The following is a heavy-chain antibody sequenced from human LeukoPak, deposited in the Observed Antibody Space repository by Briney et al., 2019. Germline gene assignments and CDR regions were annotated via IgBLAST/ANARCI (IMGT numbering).Heavy chain of an antibody. D-gene: IGHD6-19*01. CDR2: IYTSGST. J-gene: IGHJ4*02. Sequence: PSQTLSLTCTVSGGSISSGSYYWSWIRQPAGKGLEWIGRIYTSGSTNYNPPLKSRVTISVDTSKNQFSLKLSSVTAADTAVYYCARDLVAVAGTEYYFDYWGQGTLVTVSS. CDR1: GGSISSGSYY. CDR3: ARDLVAVAGTEYYFDY. V-gene: IGHV4-61*02.